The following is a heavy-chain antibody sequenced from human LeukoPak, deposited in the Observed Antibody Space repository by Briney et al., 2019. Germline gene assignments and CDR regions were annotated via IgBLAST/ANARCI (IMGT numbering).Heavy chain of an antibody. D-gene: IGHD6-19*01. CDR2: INPNSGGT. Sequence: ASVKVSCKASGYTFTGYYMHWVRQAPGQGLEWMGWINPNSGGTNYAQKFQGRVTMTRDTSISTAYMELRSLRSDDTAVYYCARVLNIAVAGGDYWGQGTLVTVSS. CDR3: ARVLNIAVAGGDY. J-gene: IGHJ4*02. CDR1: GYTFTGYY. V-gene: IGHV1-2*02.